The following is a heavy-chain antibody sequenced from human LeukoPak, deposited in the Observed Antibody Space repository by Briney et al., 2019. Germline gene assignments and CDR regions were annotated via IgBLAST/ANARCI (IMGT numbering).Heavy chain of an antibody. CDR3: AQKGGTDH. CDR1: GFTISRFG. Sequence: PGGSLRLSCAASGFTISRFGMNWVRQAPGKGLEWISYISSSSSAIYYADSVKGRFTISRDNAKNSLYLQMSSLRDEDTAVYYCAQKGGTDHWGQGTLVTVSS. D-gene: IGHD2-15*01. J-gene: IGHJ4*02. V-gene: IGHV3-48*02. CDR2: ISSSSSAI.